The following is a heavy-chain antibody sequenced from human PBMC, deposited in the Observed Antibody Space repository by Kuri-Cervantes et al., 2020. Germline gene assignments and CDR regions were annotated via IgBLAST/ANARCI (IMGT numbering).Heavy chain of an antibody. CDR2: IDAGNGKT. J-gene: IGHJ1*01. V-gene: IGHV1-3*01. CDR3: ASQMPDYIWGSYRYTEYFQH. D-gene: IGHD3-16*02. Sequence: ASVKDSCKASGYTFSSFAIHWVRQAPGQRLEWIGWIDAGNGKTKYSQNFQDRVTMTEDTSTDTSYMELSSLRSEDTAVYYCASQMPDYIWGSYRYTEYFQHWGQGTLVTVSS. CDR1: GYTFSSFA.